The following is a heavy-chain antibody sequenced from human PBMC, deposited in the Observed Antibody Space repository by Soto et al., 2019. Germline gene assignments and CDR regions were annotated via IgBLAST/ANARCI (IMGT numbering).Heavy chain of an antibody. CDR3: ARLRFYDSSGYYVYYFDY. Sequence: GESLKISCKGSGYSFTSYWIGWVRQMPGKGLEWMGIIYPGDSDTRYSPSFQGQVTISADKSISTAYLQWSSLKASDTAMYYCARLRFYDSSGYYVYYFDYWGQGTLVTVSS. CDR2: IYPGDSDT. CDR1: GYSFTSYW. J-gene: IGHJ4*02. V-gene: IGHV5-51*01. D-gene: IGHD3-22*01.